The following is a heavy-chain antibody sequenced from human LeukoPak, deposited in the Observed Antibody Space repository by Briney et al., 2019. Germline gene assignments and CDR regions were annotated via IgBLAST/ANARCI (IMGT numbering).Heavy chain of an antibody. CDR2: INPNSGGT. CDR3: ARDSLDYGDFYFDY. J-gene: IGHJ4*02. CDR1: GYTFTSYY. Sequence: ASVKVSCKASGYTFTSYYMHWVRRAPGQGLEWMGWINPNSGGTNYAQKFQGRFTMTRDTSISTAYMELRRLTSDDTAVYYCARDSLDYGDFYFDYWGQGTLVTVSS. V-gene: IGHV1-2*02. D-gene: IGHD4-17*01.